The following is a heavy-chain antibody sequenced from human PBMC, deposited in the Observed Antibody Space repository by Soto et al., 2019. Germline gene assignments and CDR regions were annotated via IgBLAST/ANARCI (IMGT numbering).Heavy chain of an antibody. CDR1: GFTFSSYE. CDR3: ARDFLTPQRGYSYGVDY. J-gene: IGHJ4*02. V-gene: IGHV3-48*03. Sequence: EVQLVESGGGLVQPGGSLRLSCAASGFTFSSYEMNWVRQAPGKGLEWVSYISSSGSTIYYADSVKGRFTISRDNAKNSLYLQMNSLRAEDTAVYYCARDFLTPQRGYSYGVDYWGQGTLVTVSS. CDR2: ISSSGSTI. D-gene: IGHD5-18*01.